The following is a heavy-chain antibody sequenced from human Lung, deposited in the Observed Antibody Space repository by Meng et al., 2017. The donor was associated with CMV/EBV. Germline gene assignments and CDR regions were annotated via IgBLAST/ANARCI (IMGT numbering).Heavy chain of an antibody. J-gene: IGHJ4*02. CDR2: ISSSSSYI. CDR1: GFTFSSYS. CDR3: ARDNSYGDEYYFDY. Sequence: GASXTLXXAASGFTFSSYSMNWVRQAPGKGLEWVSSISSSSSYIYYADSVKGRFTISRDNAKNSLYLQMNSLRAEDTAVYYCARDNSYGDEYYFDYWGQGTLVTVSS. V-gene: IGHV3-21*01. D-gene: IGHD5-18*01.